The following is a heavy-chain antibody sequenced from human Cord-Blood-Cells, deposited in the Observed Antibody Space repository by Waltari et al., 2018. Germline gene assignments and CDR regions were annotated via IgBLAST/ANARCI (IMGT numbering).Heavy chain of an antibody. D-gene: IGHD5-12*01. Sequence: QVQLQQWGAGLLKPSETLSLTCAVYGGSFSGYYWSWIRQPPGKGLEWIGEINHSGSTNYNPSLKSRVTISVDTSKNQFSLKLSSVTAADKAVYYCARGEWLRSGWFDPWGQGTLVTVSS. J-gene: IGHJ5*02. CDR2: INHSGST. CDR1: GGSFSGYY. CDR3: ARGEWLRSGWFDP. V-gene: IGHV4-34*01.